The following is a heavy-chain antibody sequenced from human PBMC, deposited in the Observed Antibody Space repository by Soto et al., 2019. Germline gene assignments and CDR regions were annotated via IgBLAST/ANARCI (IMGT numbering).Heavy chain of an antibody. Sequence: SETLSLTCAVYGGSFSGYYWSWIRQPPGKGLEWIGEINHSGSTNYNPSLKSRVTISVDTSKNQFSLKVSSVTAADTAVYYCARLGGYCSGTKCYGYYGMDVWGQGTTVTVSS. CDR1: GGSFSGYY. CDR3: ARLGGYCSGTKCYGYYGMDV. J-gene: IGHJ6*02. CDR2: INHSGST. V-gene: IGHV4-34*01. D-gene: IGHD2-2*01.